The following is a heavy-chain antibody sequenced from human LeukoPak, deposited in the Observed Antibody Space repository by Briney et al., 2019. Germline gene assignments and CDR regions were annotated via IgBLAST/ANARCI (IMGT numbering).Heavy chain of an antibody. CDR1: GFTFSSYA. CDR2: ISGSGGST. CDR3: AKARGYSYGSEYYYGMDV. D-gene: IGHD5-18*01. J-gene: IGHJ6*02. V-gene: IGHV3-23*01. Sequence: GSLRLSCAASGFTFSSYAMSWVRQAPGKGLEWVSAISGSGGSTYYADSVKGRFTISRDNSKNTLYLQMNSLRAEDTAVYYCAKARGYSYGSEYYYGMDVWGQGTTVTVSS.